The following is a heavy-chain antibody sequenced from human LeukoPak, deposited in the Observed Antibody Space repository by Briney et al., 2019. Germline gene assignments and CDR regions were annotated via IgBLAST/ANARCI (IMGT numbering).Heavy chain of an antibody. V-gene: IGHV1-69*05. Sequence: SVKVSCKASGGTFSSYAISWVRQAPGQGLEWMGRIIPIFGTANYAQKFQGRVTITTDESTSTAYMELSSLRSEDTDVYYCARDYRPYYYDSSGLDWYFDLWGRGTLVTVSS. CDR2: IIPIFGTA. CDR3: ARDYRPYYYDSSGLDWYFDL. D-gene: IGHD3-22*01. CDR1: GGTFSSYA. J-gene: IGHJ2*01.